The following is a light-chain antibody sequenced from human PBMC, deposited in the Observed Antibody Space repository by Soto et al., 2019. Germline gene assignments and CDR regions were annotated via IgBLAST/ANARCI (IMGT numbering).Light chain of an antibody. CDR2: DVS. CDR1: SSDVGAYNY. V-gene: IGLV2-14*03. CDR3: SSYTSSRTRV. J-gene: IGLJ3*02. Sequence: QSVLTQPASVSGSPGQSITISCTGTSSDVGAYNYVAWYQHHPGKAPKLMIYDVSNQPSGVSNRFSASKSGNTASLTISGLQAEDEADYYCSSYTSSRTRVFGGGTKLTVL.